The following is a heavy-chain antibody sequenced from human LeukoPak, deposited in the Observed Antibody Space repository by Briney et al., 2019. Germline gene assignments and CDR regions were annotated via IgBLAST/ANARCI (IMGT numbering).Heavy chain of an antibody. D-gene: IGHD4-17*01. CDR1: AYSISSGYY. V-gene: IGHV4-38-2*02. CDR2: IHHSGST. J-gene: IGHJ5*02. Sequence: SETLSLTCIVSAYSISSGYYWGWIRQPPGKGLEWIGNIHHSGSTYYNPSLKSRVTISVDTSKNQLSLKLSSVTAADTAVYHCARHRDYGHWFDPWGQGTLVTVSS. CDR3: ARHRDYGHWFDP.